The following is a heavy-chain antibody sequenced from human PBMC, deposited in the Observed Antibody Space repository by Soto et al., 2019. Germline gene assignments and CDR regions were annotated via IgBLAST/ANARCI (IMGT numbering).Heavy chain of an antibody. J-gene: IGHJ4*02. D-gene: IGHD1-26*01. CDR2: IWSDGSNE. Sequence: QVQLVGSGGGVVPPGRSLRLSCAASGFTFSSYGMHWVRQAPGKWLEWVAVIWSDGSNEYYADSVKGRFTISRDNTKNTLYLQMNSLGAEDTAVYYCARRGSGTYNFDYWGQGTLVTVSS. CDR1: GFTFSSYG. CDR3: ARRGSGTYNFDY. V-gene: IGHV3-33*01.